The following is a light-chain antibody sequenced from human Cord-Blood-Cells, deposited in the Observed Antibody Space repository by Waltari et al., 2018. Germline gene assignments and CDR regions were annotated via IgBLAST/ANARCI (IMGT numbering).Light chain of an antibody. CDR3: HQRSNWPLT. CDR1: QSVSSY. CDR2: EAS. J-gene: IGKJ4*01. Sequence: EIVLTQSPATLSLSPGARATLSCRASQSVSSYLAWYQQKPGQAPRLLIYEASNRATGIPASLSGSGSEPHFTLTISRLEPEDSAVYYCHQRSNWPLTFGGGTKVEIK. V-gene: IGKV3-11*01.